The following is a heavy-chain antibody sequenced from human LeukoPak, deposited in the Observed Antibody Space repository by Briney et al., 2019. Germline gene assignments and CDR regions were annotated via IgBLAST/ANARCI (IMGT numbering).Heavy chain of an antibody. CDR2: IRGGGGGA. D-gene: IGHD4-17*01. V-gene: IGHV3-23*01. CDR3: ARDPNGDYVGAFDM. Sequence: GGSLRLSCTASGFTFSAHAMMWVRQAPGKGPEWISAIRGGGGGAFYADSVKGRFTISRDNSKYTLFLQMNSLRAEDTAVYYCARDPNGDYVGAFDMWGPGTMVTVSS. CDR1: GFTFSAHA. J-gene: IGHJ3*02.